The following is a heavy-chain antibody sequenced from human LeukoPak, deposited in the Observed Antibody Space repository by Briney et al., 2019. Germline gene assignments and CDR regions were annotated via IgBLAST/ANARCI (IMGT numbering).Heavy chain of an antibody. V-gene: IGHV4-39*07. CDR1: GGSISSSSYY. Sequence: SETLSLTCTVSGGSISSSSYYWGWIRQPPGKGLEWIGSIYYSGSTYYNPSLKSRVTISVDTSKNQFSLKLSSVTAADTAVYYCARTHLITMVRGVISSFFDYWGQGTLVTVSS. CDR3: ARTHLITMVRGVISSFFDY. CDR2: IYYSGST. J-gene: IGHJ4*02. D-gene: IGHD3-10*01.